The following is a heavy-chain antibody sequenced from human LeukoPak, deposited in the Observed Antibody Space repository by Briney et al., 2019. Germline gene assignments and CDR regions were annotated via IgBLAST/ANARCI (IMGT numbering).Heavy chain of an antibody. J-gene: IGHJ4*02. D-gene: IGHD6-19*01. Sequence: SETLSLTCTVSGGFISSYYWSWIRQPPGQGLDWIGYIYYSGSTNYNPSLKSRVTISLDTSKNQFSLKLSSVTPADTAVYYCARDLPTSSGPLWGQGTLVTVSS. CDR3: ARDLPTSSGPL. CDR2: IYYSGST. CDR1: GGFISSYY. V-gene: IGHV4-59*01.